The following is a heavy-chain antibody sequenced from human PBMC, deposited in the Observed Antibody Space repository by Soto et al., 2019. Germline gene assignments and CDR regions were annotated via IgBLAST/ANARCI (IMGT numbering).Heavy chain of an antibody. CDR2: IIPILGIA. CDR3: AREYCSGGSCYSGAFDI. V-gene: IGHV1-69*04. Sequence: ASVKVSCKASGGTFSSYTISWVRQAPGQGLEWMGRIIPILGIANYAQKFQGRVTITADKSTSTAYMELSSLRSEDTAVYYCAREYCSGGSCYSGAFDIWGQGTMVT. CDR1: GGTFSSYT. D-gene: IGHD2-15*01. J-gene: IGHJ3*02.